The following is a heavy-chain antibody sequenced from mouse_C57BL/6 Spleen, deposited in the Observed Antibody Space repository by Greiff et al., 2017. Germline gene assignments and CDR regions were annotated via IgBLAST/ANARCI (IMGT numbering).Heavy chain of an antibody. V-gene: IGHV14-4*01. CDR3: TTGGHYGKKAMDD. J-gene: IGHJ4*01. Sequence: VQLQQSGAELVRPGASVKLSCTASGFNIKDDYMHWVKQRPEQGLEWIGWIDPENGDTESASKFQGKATITADTSSNTAYLQLSSLTSEDTAVYYCTTGGHYGKKAMDDWGQGASVTVAS. D-gene: IGHD2-1*01. CDR2: IDPENGDT. CDR1: GFNIKDDY.